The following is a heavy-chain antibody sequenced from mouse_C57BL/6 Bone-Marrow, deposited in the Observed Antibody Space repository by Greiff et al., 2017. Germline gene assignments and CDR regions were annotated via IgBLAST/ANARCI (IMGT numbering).Heavy chain of an antibody. D-gene: IGHD2-10*01. CDR1: GYTFTSYG. CDR3: ARGAYYGNYEDY. Sequence: VKLVESGAELARPGASVKLSCKASGYTFTSYGISWVKQRTGQGLEWIGEIYPRSGNTYYNEKFKGKATLTADKSSSTAYMELRSLTSEDSAVYFCARGAYYGNYEDYWGQGTTLTVSS. CDR2: IYPRSGNT. V-gene: IGHV1-81*01. J-gene: IGHJ2*01.